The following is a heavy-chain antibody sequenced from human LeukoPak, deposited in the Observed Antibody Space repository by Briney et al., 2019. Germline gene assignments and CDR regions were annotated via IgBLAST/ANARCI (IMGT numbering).Heavy chain of an antibody. D-gene: IGHD6-13*01. CDR1: GFTFSDYY. Sequence: GXXXRLXCAASGFTFSDYYMSWIRQAPGXXXXXISYISSSGSTIYYSDSVRGQFTISRDNAKNSPYLQMNSLRAEDTAVYYCARVQKGIAAAGTGGGWFDPWGQGTLVTVSA. CDR3: ARVQKGIAAAGTGGGWFDP. J-gene: IGHJ5*02. V-gene: IGHV3-11*01. CDR2: ISSSGSTI.